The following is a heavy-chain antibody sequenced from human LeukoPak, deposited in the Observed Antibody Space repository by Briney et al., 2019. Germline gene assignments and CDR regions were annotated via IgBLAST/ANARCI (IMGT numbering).Heavy chain of an antibody. J-gene: IGHJ5*02. D-gene: IGHD1-26*01. CDR1: GYTFTSYG. Sequence: ASVKVSCKASGYTFTSYGISWVRQAPGQGLEWMGWISAYNGNTNYAQKLQGRVTMTTDTSTGTAYMELRSLRSDDTAVYYCARDKRRLGIGNWFHPWGQGTLVTVSS. CDR3: ARDKRRLGIGNWFHP. CDR2: ISAYNGNT. V-gene: IGHV1-18*01.